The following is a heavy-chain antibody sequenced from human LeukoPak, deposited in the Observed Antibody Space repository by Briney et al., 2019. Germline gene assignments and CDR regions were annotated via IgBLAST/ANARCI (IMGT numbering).Heavy chain of an antibody. D-gene: IGHD2-2*01. CDR3: ARDLGYCSSTSCHDAFDI. Sequence: PGGSLRLSCAASGFTFSDYYMSWLRQAPGKGLEWVSYISSSGSTIYYADSVKGRFTISRDNAKNSLYLQMNSLRAEDTAVYYCARDLGYCSSTSCHDAFDIWGQGTMVTVSS. CDR2: ISSSGSTI. V-gene: IGHV3-11*01. CDR1: GFTFSDYY. J-gene: IGHJ3*02.